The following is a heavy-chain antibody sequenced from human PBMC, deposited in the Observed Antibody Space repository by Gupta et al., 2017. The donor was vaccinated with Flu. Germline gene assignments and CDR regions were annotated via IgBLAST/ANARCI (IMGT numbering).Heavy chain of an antibody. CDR2: RKQEGSEK. CDR3: ARTISLRHPPSFDY. Sequence: VPLVVSGGGLVQRGGCMRLSCAASGFSFGSYGMSWVRQAPGKGLECVANRKQEGSEKDYVASVKGRCTIDRDNAKNSLELHMNSLRAEDTDVYVCARTISLRHPPSFDYWGQGTLVTVSS. J-gene: IGHJ4*02. D-gene: IGHD5-12*01. V-gene: IGHV3-7*04. CDR1: GFSFGSYG.